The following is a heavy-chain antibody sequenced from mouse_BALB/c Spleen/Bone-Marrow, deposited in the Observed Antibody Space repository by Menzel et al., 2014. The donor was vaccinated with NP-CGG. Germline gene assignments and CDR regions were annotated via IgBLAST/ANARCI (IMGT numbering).Heavy chain of an antibody. Sequence: VQLQQSGPELVRPGASVKISCKASGYEFSDSWMNWVKQRPGQGLEWIGRIYPGDGDSIYNGKFKGKATLTSDKFSSTAYMRLSSLTSVDSAVYFCARSLSVVTPMDYWGQGTSVTVSS. V-gene: IGHV1-82*01. D-gene: IGHD1-1*01. J-gene: IGHJ4*01. CDR3: ARSLSVVTPMDY. CDR2: IYPGDGDS. CDR1: GYEFSDSW.